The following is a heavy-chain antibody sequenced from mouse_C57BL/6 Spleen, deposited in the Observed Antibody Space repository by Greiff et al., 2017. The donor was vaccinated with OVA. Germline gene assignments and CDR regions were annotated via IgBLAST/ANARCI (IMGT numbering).Heavy chain of an antibody. CDR3: ASTGGLRRAMDD. Sequence: QVQLQQPGAELVRPGTSVKLSCKASGYTFTSYWMHWVKQRPGQGLEWIGVIDPSDSYTNYNQQFKGKATLTVDTSSSTAYMQHSSLTSADSAVYYYASTGGLRRAMDDWGQGTTVTVSS. CDR1: GYTFTSYW. J-gene: IGHJ4*01. V-gene: IGHV1-59*01. CDR2: IDPSDSYT. D-gene: IGHD2-4*01.